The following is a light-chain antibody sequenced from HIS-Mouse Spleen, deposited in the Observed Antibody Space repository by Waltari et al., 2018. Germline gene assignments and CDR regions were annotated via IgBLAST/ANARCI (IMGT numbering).Light chain of an antibody. J-gene: IGLJ3*02. CDR1: SSDVWSYNY. V-gene: IGLV2-14*01. Sequence: QSALTQPASVSGSPGQSITISCTGTSSDVWSYNYVSWYQQHPGKAPKLMVYEVSNRSSGVSNRFSGSKSGNTASLTISGLQAEDEADYYCSSYTSSSTLVFGGGTKLTVL. CDR2: EVS. CDR3: SSYTSSSTLV.